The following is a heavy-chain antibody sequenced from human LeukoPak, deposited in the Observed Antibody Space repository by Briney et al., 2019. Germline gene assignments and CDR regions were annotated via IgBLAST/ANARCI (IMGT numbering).Heavy chain of an antibody. J-gene: IGHJ4*02. Sequence: GGSLRLSCAASGFTFSNYWMSWVRQAPGKGLEWVANINQDESVKYYVDSLKGRFTISRDNAKNSLYLQMNSLRAEDTAVYYCARVKGEWELPTHFDYWGQGTLVTVSS. CDR2: INQDESVK. CDR1: GFTFSNYW. CDR3: ARVKGEWELPTHFDY. V-gene: IGHV3-7*03. D-gene: IGHD1-26*01.